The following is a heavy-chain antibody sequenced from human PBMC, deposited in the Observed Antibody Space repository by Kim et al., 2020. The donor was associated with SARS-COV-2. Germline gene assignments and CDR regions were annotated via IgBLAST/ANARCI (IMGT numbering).Heavy chain of an antibody. V-gene: IGHV3-64D*09. J-gene: IGHJ4*02. CDR3: VKTREVRGVIATPFFDY. D-gene: IGHD3-10*01. Sequence: VKGRFTISRDKSKNTLYLQMSSLRAEDTAVYYCVKTREVRGVIATPFFDYWGQGTLVTVSS.